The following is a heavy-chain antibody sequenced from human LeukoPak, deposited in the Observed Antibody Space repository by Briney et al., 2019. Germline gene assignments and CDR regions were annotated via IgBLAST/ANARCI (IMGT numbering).Heavy chain of an antibody. V-gene: IGHV3-23*01. J-gene: IGHJ4*02. Sequence: GGSQRLSCAASGFTFSSYAMSWVRQAPGKGLEWVSGINGSGGSTYYADSVKGRFTISRDNAKNSLYLQMNSLRAEDTAVYYCARGGYYYDSSGYYYYWGQGTLVTVSS. CDR1: GFTFSSYA. D-gene: IGHD3-22*01. CDR2: INGSGGST. CDR3: ARGGYYYDSSGYYYY.